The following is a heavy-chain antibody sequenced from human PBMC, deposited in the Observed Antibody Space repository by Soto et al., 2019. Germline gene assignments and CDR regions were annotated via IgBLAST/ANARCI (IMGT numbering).Heavy chain of an antibody. Sequence: GASVKVSCKASGGTFSSYAISWVRQAPGQGLEWMGGIIPIFGTANYAQKFQGRVTITADESTSTAYMELSSLRSEDTAVYYCARETSRITMIVVVGVFDIWGQGTMVTVSS. CDR3: ARETSRITMIVVVGVFDI. CDR1: GGTFSSYA. CDR2: IIPIFGTA. V-gene: IGHV1-69*13. D-gene: IGHD3-22*01. J-gene: IGHJ3*02.